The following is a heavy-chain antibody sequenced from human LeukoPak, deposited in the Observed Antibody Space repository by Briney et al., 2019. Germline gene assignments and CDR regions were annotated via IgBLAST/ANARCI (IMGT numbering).Heavy chain of an antibody. D-gene: IGHD6-19*01. V-gene: IGHV3-21*01. J-gene: IGHJ4*02. Sequence: PGGSLRLSCAASGFTFSSYSMNWVRQAPGKGLEWVSSISSSSSYIYYADSVKGRFTISRDNAKKSLYLQMNSLRAEDTAVYYCTTDLPKGYSSGWYDEEGFKFDYWGQGTLVTVSS. CDR1: GFTFSSYS. CDR2: ISSSSSYI. CDR3: TTDLPKGYSSGWYDEEGFKFDY.